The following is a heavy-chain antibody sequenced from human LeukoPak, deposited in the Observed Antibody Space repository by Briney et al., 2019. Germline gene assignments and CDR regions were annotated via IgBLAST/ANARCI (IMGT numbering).Heavy chain of an antibody. CDR1: GFTFSTYA. CDR2: ITGSGGTT. V-gene: IGHV3-23*01. J-gene: IGHJ6*03. D-gene: IGHD3-10*01. CDR3: AKGPRSSVTMVRGVISYYMDV. Sequence: GGSLRLSCAASGFTFSTYAMSWVCQAPGKGLNWVSTITGSGGTTYYADSVKGRFTISRDNSKNTLYLQMNSLRAEDTAVYYCAKGPRSSVTMVRGVISYYMDVWGKGTTVTVSS.